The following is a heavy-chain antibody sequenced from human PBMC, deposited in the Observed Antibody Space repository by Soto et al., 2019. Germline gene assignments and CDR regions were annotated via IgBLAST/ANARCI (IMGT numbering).Heavy chain of an antibody. D-gene: IGHD5-18*01. J-gene: IGHJ4*02. V-gene: IGHV3-15*01. CDR1: GFTFSNAW. Sequence: EVPLVESGGGLVKPGGSLRLSCAASGFTFSNAWMSWVRQAPGKGLEWVGRIKSKTDGGTTDYAAPVKGRFTISRDDSKNTLYLQMNSLKTEDTAVYYCTTEPRGYSYEKGDILDYWGQGTLVTVSS. CDR3: TTEPRGYSYEKGDILDY. CDR2: IKSKTDGGTT.